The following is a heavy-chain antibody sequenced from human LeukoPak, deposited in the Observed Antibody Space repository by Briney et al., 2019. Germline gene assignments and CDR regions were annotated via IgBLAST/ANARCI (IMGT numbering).Heavy chain of an antibody. Sequence: SETLSLTCTVSGGSISSYYWSWIRQPPGKGLEWIGYIYYSGSTNYNPSLKSRVTISVDTSKNQFSLKLSSVTAADTTVYYCAREVGMTTVTTPTFFDYWGQGTLVTVSS. CDR3: AREVGMTTVTTPTFFDY. CDR1: GGSISSYY. V-gene: IGHV4-59*01. CDR2: IYYSGST. D-gene: IGHD4-17*01. J-gene: IGHJ4*02.